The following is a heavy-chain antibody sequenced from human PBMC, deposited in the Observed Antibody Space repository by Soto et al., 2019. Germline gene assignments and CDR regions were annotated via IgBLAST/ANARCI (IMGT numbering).Heavy chain of an antibody. CDR3: AKSVY. Sequence: ASVKVSCKAFGYTFTDYDINWVRQAPGQGLEWMGGMNPNSGQLGSARQFQGRVSMTSNPSITTAYMELGSLRSDDTAVYYCAKSVYWGQGTLVTVSS. V-gene: IGHV1-8*01. CDR1: GYTFTDYD. J-gene: IGHJ4*02. CDR2: MNPNSGQL.